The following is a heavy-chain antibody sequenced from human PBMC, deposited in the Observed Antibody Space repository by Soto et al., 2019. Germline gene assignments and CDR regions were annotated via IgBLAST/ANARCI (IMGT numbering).Heavy chain of an antibody. CDR3: TMLGEVTSYYINH. CDR1: GGSFSSINYC. D-gene: IGHD2-21*02. Sequence: SETLSLTCAVSGGSFSSINYCWGWIRQPPGEGLEWIPTICYSGTTYFTPSLKSRVTTSVDTSKHQFCLKLSSVPAADTAVYFCTMLGEVTSYYINHWGRGTLVTVYS. J-gene: IGHJ4*02. V-gene: IGHV4-39*01. CDR2: ICYSGTT.